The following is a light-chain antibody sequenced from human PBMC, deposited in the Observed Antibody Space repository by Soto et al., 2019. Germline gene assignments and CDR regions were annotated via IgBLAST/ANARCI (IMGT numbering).Light chain of an antibody. J-gene: IGKJ4*01. Sequence: ELVMTQSPATLSVSPGERATLSCRASQSVSSNLAWYQQKPGQTPRLLIYDASTRATGIPASLSGSGCGTEFTLTISSLQSEDFAVSYCQQYNNWPPLTFGGGTKVEIK. CDR1: QSVSSN. V-gene: IGKV3-15*01. CDR2: DAS. CDR3: QQYNNWPPLT.